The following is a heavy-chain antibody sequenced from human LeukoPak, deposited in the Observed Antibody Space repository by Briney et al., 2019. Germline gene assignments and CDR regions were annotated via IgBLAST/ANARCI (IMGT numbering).Heavy chain of an antibody. D-gene: IGHD4-17*01. CDR3: ARLEPSLRGPTFDY. CDR2: ISGDSDIT. CDR1: GYTFINHA. J-gene: IGHJ4*02. Sequence: ASVKVSCKSSGYTFINHAISWVRLAPGHGLEWMGWISGDSDITNYAQKFQGRVTMTRDMSTSTVYMELSSLRYEDTAVYYCARLEPSLRGPTFDYWGQGTPVTVSS. V-gene: IGHV1-18*01.